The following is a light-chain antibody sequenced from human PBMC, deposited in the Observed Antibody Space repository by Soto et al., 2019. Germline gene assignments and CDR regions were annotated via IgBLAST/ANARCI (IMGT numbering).Light chain of an antibody. V-gene: IGLV2-14*03. J-gene: IGLJ1*01. Sequence: QSALTQPASVSGSPGQSITISCTGTSSDIGGYDYVSWYQQHPGKAHKLIIYDVSNWPSGLSNRFSGSKSGNTASMTISGLQAEDEADYYCSSWTTITTLRYGFGTGTKVTVL. CDR3: SSWTTITTLRYG. CDR1: SSDIGGYDY. CDR2: DVS.